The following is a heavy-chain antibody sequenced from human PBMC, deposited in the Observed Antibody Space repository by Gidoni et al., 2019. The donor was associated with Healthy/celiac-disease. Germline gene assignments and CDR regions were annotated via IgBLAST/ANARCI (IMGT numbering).Heavy chain of an antibody. CDR2: IIPILGIA. CDR1: GGTFSSYA. CDR3: ARGVGFEVADAFDI. Sequence: QVQLVQSGAEVKKPGSPVKVSCKASGGTFSSYAISWVRQAPGQGLEWMGRIIPILGIANYAQKFQGRVTISADKSTSTAYMELSSLRSEDTAVYYCARGVGFEVADAFDIWGQGTMVTVSS. D-gene: IGHD1-26*01. J-gene: IGHJ3*02. V-gene: IGHV1-69*04.